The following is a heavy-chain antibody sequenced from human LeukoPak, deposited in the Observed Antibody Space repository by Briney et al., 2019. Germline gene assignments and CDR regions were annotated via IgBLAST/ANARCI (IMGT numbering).Heavy chain of an antibody. CDR3: ARTSSGYYTGDY. CDR2: IYHSGST. D-gene: IGHD3-22*01. Sequence: SETLSLTRTVSGYSISSGYYWGWIRQPPGKGLEWIGSIYHSGSTYYNPSLKSRVTISVDTSKNQFSLKLSSVTAADTAVYYCARTSSGYYTGDYWGQGTLVTVSS. V-gene: IGHV4-38-2*02. CDR1: GYSISSGYY. J-gene: IGHJ4*02.